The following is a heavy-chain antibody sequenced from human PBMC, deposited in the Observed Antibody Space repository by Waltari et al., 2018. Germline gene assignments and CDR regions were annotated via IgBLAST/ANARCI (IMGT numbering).Heavy chain of an antibody. CDR2: INAGNGNT. CDR1: GYTFTSYA. Sequence: QVQLVQSGAEVKKPGASVKVSCKASGYTFTSYAMHWVRQAPGKRLEWMGWINAGNGNTKYSQKVQGRVTITRDTSASTAYMELSSLRTEDTDVYYCARDKYSGYEADPWGQGTLVTVSS. J-gene: IGHJ5*02. V-gene: IGHV1-3*01. D-gene: IGHD5-12*01. CDR3: ARDKYSGYEADP.